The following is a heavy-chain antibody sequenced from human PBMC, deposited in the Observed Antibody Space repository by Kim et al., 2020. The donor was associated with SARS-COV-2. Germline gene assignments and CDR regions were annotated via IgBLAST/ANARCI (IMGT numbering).Heavy chain of an antibody. CDR2: INPNSGGT. Sequence: ASVKVSCKASGYTFTGYYMHWVRQAPGQGLEWMGWINPNSGGTNYAQKFQGRVTMTRDTSISTAYMELSRLRSDDTAVYYCARGGGSWGLTVLSDYYYGMDVWGQGTPVPVSS. J-gene: IGHJ6*02. V-gene: IGHV1-2*02. CDR1: GYTFTGYY. CDR3: ARGGGSWGLTVLSDYYYGMDV. D-gene: IGHD3-10*01.